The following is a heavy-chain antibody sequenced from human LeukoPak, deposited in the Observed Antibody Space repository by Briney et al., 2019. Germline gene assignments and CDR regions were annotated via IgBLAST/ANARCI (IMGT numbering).Heavy chain of an antibody. CDR1: GFTFSSYS. V-gene: IGHV3-23*01. CDR2: ISFSGGDT. CDR3: AKVLSIVGATTPADY. D-gene: IGHD1-26*01. J-gene: IGHJ4*02. Sequence: GGSLRLSCTASGFTFSSYSMTWVRQAPGKGLQWVSIISFSGGDTHFADSVKGRFTISRDNSKNTLYLQMNNLRAEDTAVYYCAKVLSIVGATTPADYWGQGTLVTVS.